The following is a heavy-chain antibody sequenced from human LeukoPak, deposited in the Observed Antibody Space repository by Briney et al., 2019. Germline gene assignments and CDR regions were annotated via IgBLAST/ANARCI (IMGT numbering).Heavy chain of an antibody. Sequence: GGSLRLSCAASGFTFSDYYMSWIRQAPGKGLEWVSYISSSGSTIYYADSVKGRFTISRDNAKNSLYLRMNSLRAEDTAVYYCARVGSQWITSQSLCDWGQGTLVTVSS. V-gene: IGHV3-11*01. CDR1: GFTFSDYY. CDR2: ISSSGSTI. J-gene: IGHJ4*02. D-gene: IGHD1-14*01. CDR3: ARVGSQWITSQSLCD.